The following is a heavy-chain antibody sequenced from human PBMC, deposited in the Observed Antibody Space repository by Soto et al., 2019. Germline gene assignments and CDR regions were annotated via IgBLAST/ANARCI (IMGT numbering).Heavy chain of an antibody. CDR2: ISSSSSYI. CDR1: GFTFSSYS. D-gene: IGHD6-13*01. Sequence: EVQLVESGGGRVKPGGSLRLSCAASGFTFSSYSMNWVRQAPGKGLDWVSSISSSSSYIYYADSVKGRFTISRDNAKNSLYLQMNSLRAEDTAVYYCARVGSSSWYGMDVCGQGTTVTVSS. J-gene: IGHJ6*02. CDR3: ARVGSSSWYGMDV. V-gene: IGHV3-21*01.